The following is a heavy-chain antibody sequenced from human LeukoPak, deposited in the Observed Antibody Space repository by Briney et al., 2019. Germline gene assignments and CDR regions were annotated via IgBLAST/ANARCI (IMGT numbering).Heavy chain of an antibody. Sequence: SQTLSLTCAVSGGSISSGTYYWGWIRQPAGMRLEWIARIYTSGSTNYNPSLKSRVTISVDTSKNQFSLKLSSVTAADTAVYYCARDLPSGTTGTTSGYWGQGTLVTVSS. CDR2: IYTSGST. CDR3: ARDLPSGTTGTTSGY. D-gene: IGHD1-1*01. V-gene: IGHV4-61*02. CDR1: GGSISSGTYY. J-gene: IGHJ4*02.